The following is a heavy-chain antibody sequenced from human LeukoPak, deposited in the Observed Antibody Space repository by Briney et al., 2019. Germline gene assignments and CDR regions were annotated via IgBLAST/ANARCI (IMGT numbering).Heavy chain of an antibody. D-gene: IGHD3-9*01. Sequence: GGSLRLSCAASGFTFSSYGMHWVRQAPGKGLEWVAFIRDDGSNKYYADSVKGRFTISRDNSKNTLYLQMNSLRAEDTAVYYCASQQGIYDILTGPSDYWGQGTLVTVSS. V-gene: IGHV3-30*02. J-gene: IGHJ4*02. CDR3: ASQQGIYDILTGPSDY. CDR1: GFTFSSYG. CDR2: IRDDGSNK.